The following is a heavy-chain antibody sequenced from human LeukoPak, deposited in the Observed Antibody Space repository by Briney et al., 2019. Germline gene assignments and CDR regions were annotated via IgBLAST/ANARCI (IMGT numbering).Heavy chain of an antibody. CDR1: GGSVSSGTYY. J-gene: IGHJ2*01. D-gene: IGHD6-19*01. Sequence: PSETLSLTCTVSGGSVSSGTYYWSWIRQPPGKGLEWIGYIYYSGSTNYNPSLKSRVTISVDTSKNQFSLKLSSVTAADTAVYYCAREKMPHASSGWYLTREDWYFDLWGRGTLVTVSS. CDR2: IYYSGST. CDR3: AREKMPHASSGWYLTREDWYFDL. V-gene: IGHV4-61*01.